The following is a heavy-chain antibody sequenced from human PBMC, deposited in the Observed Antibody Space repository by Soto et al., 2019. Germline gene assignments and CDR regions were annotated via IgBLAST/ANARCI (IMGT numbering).Heavy chain of an antibody. Sequence: QVQLVQSGAEVKKPGASVKVSCKASGYTFTSYGISWVRQAPGQGLEWMGWISAYNGNTNYAQKLQVRVTMTTDTSTITAYMELRSLRSHATAVYYCARASGSSYCFDPWGQGTLVTVSS. CDR1: GYTFTSYG. V-gene: IGHV1-18*01. D-gene: IGHD1-26*01. CDR2: ISAYNGNT. CDR3: ARASGSSYCFDP. J-gene: IGHJ5*02.